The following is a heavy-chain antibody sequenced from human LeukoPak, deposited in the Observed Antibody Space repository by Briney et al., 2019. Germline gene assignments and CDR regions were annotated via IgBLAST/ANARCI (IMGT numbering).Heavy chain of an antibody. V-gene: IGHV3-9*03. D-gene: IGHD5-12*01. CDR1: GFTFDDYA. CDR3: AKVGGYSGYGPFDI. J-gene: IGHJ3*02. Sequence: GRSLRLSCAASGFTFDDYAMHWVRQAPGKGLEWVSGISWNSGSIGYADSVKGRFTISRDNAKNSLYLQMNSLRAEDMALYYCAKVGGYSGYGPFDIWGQGTMVTVSS. CDR2: ISWNSGSI.